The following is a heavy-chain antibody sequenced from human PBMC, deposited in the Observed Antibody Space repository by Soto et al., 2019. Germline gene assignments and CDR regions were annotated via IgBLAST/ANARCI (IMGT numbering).Heavy chain of an antibody. J-gene: IGHJ4*02. CDR1: GYTFTSYY. Sequence: GASVKVSCKASGYTFTSYYMHWVRQAPGQGLEWMGIINPSGGSTSYAQKFQGRVTMTRDTSTSTAYMELSSLRSEDTAVYYCARVPVVVPAALHFDYWGQGTLVTVS. CDR2: INPSGGST. CDR3: ARVPVVVPAALHFDY. D-gene: IGHD2-2*01. V-gene: IGHV1-46*01.